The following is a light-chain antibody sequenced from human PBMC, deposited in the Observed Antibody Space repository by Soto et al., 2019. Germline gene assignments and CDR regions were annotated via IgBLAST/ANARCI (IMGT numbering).Light chain of an antibody. J-gene: IGKJ1*01. CDR1: QTMSGW. V-gene: IGKV1-39*01. CDR2: AAS. CDR3: QQSYSTLKT. Sequence: DIQMTQSPSTLSASVGARVPITCRARQTMSGWLAWYQQKPGKAPKLLIYAASSLQSGVPSRFSGSGSGTDFTLTISSLQPEDFATYYCQQSYSTLKTFGQGTKVDI.